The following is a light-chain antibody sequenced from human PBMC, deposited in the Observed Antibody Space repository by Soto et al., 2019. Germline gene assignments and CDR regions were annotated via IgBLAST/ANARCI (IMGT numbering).Light chain of an antibody. CDR3: QRRSRGYS. Sequence: VLTQSPATLSFSPGERATLSCRASQSISSYLAWYQQKPGQAPRLLIYDASNRATGIPARFSVSASGTDITLTIASLESEDFAVYYCQRRSRGYSLDEATKLELK. CDR2: DAS. CDR1: QSISSY. V-gene: IGKV3-11*01. J-gene: IGKJ2*01.